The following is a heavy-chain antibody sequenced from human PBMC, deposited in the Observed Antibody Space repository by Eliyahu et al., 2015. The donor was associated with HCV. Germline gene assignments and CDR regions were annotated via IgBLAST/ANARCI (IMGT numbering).Heavy chain of an antibody. CDR1: GAXISXGXSY. CDR3: ARRKDYYVIDL. J-gene: IGHJ3*01. Sequence: QLQLQESGPGLVKPSETLSLXCTVSGAXISXGXSYWGWXRQPPGKDLDWIGSVYYSGSTYYNPSFKSRVTISVDTSKNQFSLKLTSVTAADTAVYYCARRKDYYVIDLWGQGTLVTVSS. D-gene: IGHD3-10*02. V-gene: IGHV4-39*01. CDR2: VYYSGST.